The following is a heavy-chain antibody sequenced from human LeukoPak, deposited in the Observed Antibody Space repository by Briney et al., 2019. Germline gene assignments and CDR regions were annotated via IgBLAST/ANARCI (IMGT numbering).Heavy chain of an antibody. CDR2: INHSGST. V-gene: IGHV4-34*01. CDR3: ARGRSSSYCSSTSCYKNWFDP. J-gene: IGHJ5*02. D-gene: IGHD2-2*02. Sequence: PSETLSLTCAVYGGSFSGYYWSWIRQPPGKGLEWIGEINHSGSTNYNPSLKSRVTISVDTSKNQFPLKLSSVTAADTAVYYCARGRSSSYCSSTSCYKNWFDPWGQGTLVTVSS. CDR1: GGSFSGYY.